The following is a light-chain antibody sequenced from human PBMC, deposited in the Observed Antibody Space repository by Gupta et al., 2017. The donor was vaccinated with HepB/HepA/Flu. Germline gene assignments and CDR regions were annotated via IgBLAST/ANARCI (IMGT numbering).Light chain of an antibody. V-gene: IGKV3-11*01. CDR3: QQRSNWPPWT. Sequence: IVLTQSPATLSLSPGERATLSCRASQSVSSYLAWYQQKPGQAPRLLIYDASNRATGIPARFSGSGSGTDFTLTISSREQEDFAVYYCQQRSNWPPWTFGQGTKVEIK. CDR1: QSVSSY. J-gene: IGKJ1*01. CDR2: DAS.